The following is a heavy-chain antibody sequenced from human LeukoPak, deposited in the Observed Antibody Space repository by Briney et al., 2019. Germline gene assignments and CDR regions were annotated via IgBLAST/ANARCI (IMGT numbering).Heavy chain of an antibody. CDR3: ARSSYYDGSGTYYHAFDI. V-gene: IGHV4-59*01. D-gene: IGHD3-10*01. CDR2: IYYSGST. CDR1: GGSISSYY. Sequence: PSETLSLTCTVSGGSISSYYWSWIRQPPGKGLEWIGYIYYSGSTNHNPSLRSRVTISVDTSKTQFSLKLSSVTAADTAVYYCARSSYYDGSGTYYHAFDIWGQGTMVTVSS. J-gene: IGHJ3*02.